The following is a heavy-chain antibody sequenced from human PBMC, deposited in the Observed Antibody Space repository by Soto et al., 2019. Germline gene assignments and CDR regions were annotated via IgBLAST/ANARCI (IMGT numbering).Heavy chain of an antibody. CDR3: ARARGSGSNPWFDP. D-gene: IGHD3-10*01. CDR2: ISAYNGNT. V-gene: IGHV1-18*04. Sequence: GYTFTSYGISWVRQAPGQGLEWMGWISAYNGNTNYAQKLQGRVTMTTDTSTSTAYMELRSLRSDDTAVYYCARARGSGSNPWFDPWGQGTLVTVSS. J-gene: IGHJ5*02. CDR1: GYTFTSYG.